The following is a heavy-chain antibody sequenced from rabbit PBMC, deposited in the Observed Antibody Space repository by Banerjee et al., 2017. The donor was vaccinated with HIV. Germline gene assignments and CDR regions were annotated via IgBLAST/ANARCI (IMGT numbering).Heavy chain of an antibody. Sequence: QEQLEESGGDLVKPEGSLTLTCTASGFSFNNNYYMCWVRQAPGKGLEWIGCIYGGSSGSTYYASWVNGRFTISKTSSTTVTLQMTSLTAADTATYFCARAYTYNNYYYALWGPGTLVTVS. CDR3: ARAYTYNNYYYAL. CDR2: IYGGSSGST. V-gene: IGHV1S45*01. J-gene: IGHJ4*01. CDR1: GFSFNNNYY. D-gene: IGHD1-1*01.